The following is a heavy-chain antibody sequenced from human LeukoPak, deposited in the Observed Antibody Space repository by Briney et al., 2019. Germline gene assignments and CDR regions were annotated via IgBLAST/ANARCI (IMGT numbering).Heavy chain of an antibody. D-gene: IGHD3-22*01. CDR1: GFTFSSYW. CDR3: ARDGGDSSGYYPMAY. J-gene: IGHJ4*02. CDR2: INHNGNVN. Sequence: GGSLRLSCAASGFTFSSYWMNWARQAPGKGLEWVASINHNGNVNYYVDSVKGRFTISRDNAKNSLYLQMNSLRAEDTAVYYCARDGGDSSGYYPMAYWGQGALVTVSS. V-gene: IGHV3-7*03.